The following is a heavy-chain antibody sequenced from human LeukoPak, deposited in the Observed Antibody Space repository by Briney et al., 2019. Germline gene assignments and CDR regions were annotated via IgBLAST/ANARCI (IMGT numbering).Heavy chain of an antibody. V-gene: IGHV4-34*01. Sequence: PSETLSLTCAVYGGSFSGYYWSWIRQPPGKGLEWIGKINHNGSTNYNPSLKSRVTISVDTSKNQFSLKLSSVTAADTAVYYCAVNGYSSGWFTKNYFDFWGQGTLVTVSS. CDR3: AVNGYSSGWFTKNYFDF. CDR1: GGSFSGYY. J-gene: IGHJ4*02. CDR2: INHNGST. D-gene: IGHD6-19*01.